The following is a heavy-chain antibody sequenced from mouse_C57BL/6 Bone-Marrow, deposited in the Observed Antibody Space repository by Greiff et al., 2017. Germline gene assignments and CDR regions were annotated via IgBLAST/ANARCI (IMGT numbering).Heavy chain of an antibody. CDR1: GYTFTSYW. D-gene: IGHD1-3*01. J-gene: IGHJ3*01. CDR3: ARETSGDWFAY. CDR2: IDPSDSET. V-gene: IGHV1-52*01. Sequence: QVQLQQSGAELVRPGSSVKLSCKASGYTFTSYWMHWVKQRPIQGLDWIGNIDPSDSETHYNQKFKDKATLTVDKSSSTAYMQLSSLTSEDSAVYYCARETSGDWFAYWGQGTLVTVSA.